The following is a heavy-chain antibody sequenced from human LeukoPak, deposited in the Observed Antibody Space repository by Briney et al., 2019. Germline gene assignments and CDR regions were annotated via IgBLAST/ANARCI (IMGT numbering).Heavy chain of an antibody. CDR1: GGSISSHY. CDR3: ARDQGMARYGMDV. D-gene: IGHD5-24*01. J-gene: IGHJ6*02. V-gene: IGHV4-59*11. Sequence: SEILSLTCTVSGGSISSHYWSWIRQPPGKGLEWIGYIYYSGSTNYNPSLKSRVTISVDTSKNQFSLKLSSVTAADTAVYYCARDQGMARYGMDVWGQGTTVTVSS. CDR2: IYYSGST.